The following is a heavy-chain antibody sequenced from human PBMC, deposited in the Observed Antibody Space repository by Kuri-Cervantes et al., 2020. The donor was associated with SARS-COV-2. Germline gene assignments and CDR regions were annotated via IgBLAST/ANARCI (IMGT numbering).Heavy chain of an antibody. CDR2: IYYSGST. CDR1: GYSISSHY. J-gene: IGHJ4*02. D-gene: IGHD6-13*01. V-gene: IGHV4-59*11. Sequence: SETLSLTCTVSGYSISSHYWSWIRQPPGKGLEWIGYIYYSGSTNYNPSLKSRVTISVDTSKNQFSLKLSSVTAADTAVYYCAREDSSSWLYSYDYWGQGTLVTVSS. CDR3: AREDSSSWLYSYDY.